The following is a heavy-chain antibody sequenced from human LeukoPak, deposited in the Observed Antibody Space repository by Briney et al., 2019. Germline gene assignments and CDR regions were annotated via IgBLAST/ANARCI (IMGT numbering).Heavy chain of an antibody. D-gene: IGHD3-3*01. CDR3: ARHFTIFGVVIPYYFDY. CDR1: GYSISSGYY. CDR2: IYHSGST. J-gene: IGHJ4*02. Sequence: SETLSLTCAVSGYSISSGYYWGWIRQPPGKGLEWIGSIYHSGSTYYNPSLKSRVTISVDTSKDQFSLKLSSVTAADTAVYYCARHFTIFGVVIPYYFDYWGQGTLVTVSS. V-gene: IGHV4-38-2*01.